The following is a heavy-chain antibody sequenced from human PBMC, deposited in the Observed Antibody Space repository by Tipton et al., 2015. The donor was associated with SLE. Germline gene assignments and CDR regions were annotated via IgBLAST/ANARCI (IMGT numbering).Heavy chain of an antibody. J-gene: IGHJ4*02. D-gene: IGHD6-19*01. CDR1: GYSFTNYG. CDR3: ARGGLGTAWYDFDY. CDR2: ISAYNGYT. V-gene: IGHV1-18*01. Sequence: VQLVQSGAEVKKPGASVKVSCKASGYSFTNYGISWVRQAPGQGLEWMGWISAYNGYTNYAQILQGRLTMSKDTSTTTAYMELRSLRSDDTAVYFCARGGLGTAWYDFDYWGQGTLVTVSS.